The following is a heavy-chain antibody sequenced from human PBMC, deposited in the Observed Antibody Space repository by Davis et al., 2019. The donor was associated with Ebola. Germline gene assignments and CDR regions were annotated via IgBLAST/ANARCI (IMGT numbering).Heavy chain of an antibody. CDR2: IIPIFGTA. D-gene: IGHD6-19*01. CDR1: GGTFSSYA. J-gene: IGHJ4*02. V-gene: IGHV1-69*13. Sequence: SVKVSCKASGGTFSSYAISWVRQAPGQGLEWMGGIIPIFGTANYAQKFQGRVTITADESTSTAYMELSSLRSEDTAVYYCARGYSSGWYWAPPKNWGQGTLVTVSS. CDR3: ARGYSSGWYWAPPKN.